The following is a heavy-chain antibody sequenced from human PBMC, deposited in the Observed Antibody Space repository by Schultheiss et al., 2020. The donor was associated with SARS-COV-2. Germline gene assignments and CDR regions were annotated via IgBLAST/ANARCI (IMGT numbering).Heavy chain of an antibody. CDR1: GFTFSSYS. D-gene: IGHD2-2*01. V-gene: IGHV3-21*01. CDR2: ISSSSSYI. J-gene: IGHJ3*02. CDR3: ARDVVPAAHDAFDI. Sequence: GESLKISCAASGFTFSSYSMNWVRQAPGKGLEWVSSISSSSSYIYYADSVKGRFTISRDNAKNSLYLQMNSLRAEDTAVYYCARDVVPAAHDAFDIWGQGTMVTVSS.